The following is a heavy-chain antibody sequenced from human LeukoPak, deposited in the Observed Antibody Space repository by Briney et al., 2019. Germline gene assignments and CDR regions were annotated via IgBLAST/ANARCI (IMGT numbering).Heavy chain of an antibody. V-gene: IGHV1-69*02. CDR1: GGTFSSYT. D-gene: IGHD2-2*01. CDR2: IIPILGIA. J-gene: IGHJ6*02. CDR3: ARGYQQTVGTDA. Sequence: GSSVKVSCKASGGTFSSYTISWVRQAPGQGLEWMGRIIPILGIANYAQKFQGRVTITADKSTSTAYMELSSLRSEDTAVYYCARGYQQTVGTDAWGQGTTVTVSS.